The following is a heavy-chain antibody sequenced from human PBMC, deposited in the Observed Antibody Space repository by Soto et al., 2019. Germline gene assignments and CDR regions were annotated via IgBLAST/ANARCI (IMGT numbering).Heavy chain of an antibody. V-gene: IGHV4-61*01. CDR2: IYYSGSS. CDR1: GGSVSSGSYY. D-gene: IGHD2-15*01. J-gene: IGHJ4*02. Sequence: PSETLSLTCTVSGGSVSSGSYYWGWIRQPPGKGLEWIGYIYYSGSSNYNPSLKSRVTISVDTSKNQFSLKLSSVTAADTAFYYCARLGTHYSGHDYGVQGTLVNVSS. CDR3: ARLGTHYSGHDY.